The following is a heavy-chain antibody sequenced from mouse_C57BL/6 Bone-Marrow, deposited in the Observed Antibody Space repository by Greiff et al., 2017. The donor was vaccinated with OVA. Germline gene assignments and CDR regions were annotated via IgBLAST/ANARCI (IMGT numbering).Heavy chain of an antibody. J-gene: IGHJ1*03. CDR2: ISYSGST. CDR1: GYSITSDY. V-gene: IGHV3-8*01. CDR3: ARYTTVGAPYWYFDV. D-gene: IGHD1-1*01. Sequence: EVKLMESGPGLAKPSQTLSLTCSVTGYSITSDYWNWIRKFPGNKLEYMGYISYSGSTYYNPSLKSRISITRDTSKNQYYLQLNSVTTEDTATYYCARYTTVGAPYWYFDVWGTGTTVTVSS.